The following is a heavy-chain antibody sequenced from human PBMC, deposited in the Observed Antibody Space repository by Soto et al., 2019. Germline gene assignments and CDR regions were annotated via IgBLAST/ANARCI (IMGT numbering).Heavy chain of an antibody. CDR1: GVSISGGGYY. CDR2: IYYSGCT. V-gene: IGHV4-30-2*01. J-gene: IGHJ4*02. D-gene: IGHD3-22*01. Sequence: SETLSLTCTVSGVSISGGGYYWTWIRQHPEKGLEWIGYIYYSGCTYYNPSLKSRVTISVDRSKNHFSLKLSSVTAADTAVYYCARGPHFSSDRSPLFDYWGQGTLVTVSS. CDR3: ARGPHFSSDRSPLFDY.